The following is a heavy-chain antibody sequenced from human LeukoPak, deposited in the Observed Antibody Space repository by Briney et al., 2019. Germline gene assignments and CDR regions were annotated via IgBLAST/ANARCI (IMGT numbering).Heavy chain of an antibody. V-gene: IGHV3-30*04. Sequence: GGSLRLSCAASGFTFSSYVMHWVRQAPGKGLEWVAIISYDGSNEYYADSVKGRFTISRDNAKNSLYLQMNSLRAEDTALYYCAKDIWYYYDSSGLFDYWGQGTLVTVSS. CDR3: AKDIWYYYDSSGLFDY. CDR2: ISYDGSNE. J-gene: IGHJ4*02. CDR1: GFTFSSYV. D-gene: IGHD3-22*01.